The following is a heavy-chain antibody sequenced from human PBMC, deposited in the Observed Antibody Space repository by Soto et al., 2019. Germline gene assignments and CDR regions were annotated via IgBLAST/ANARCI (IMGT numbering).Heavy chain of an antibody. CDR3: ARAEYSGSYYSTRELVF. D-gene: IGHD1-26*01. J-gene: IGHJ4*02. Sequence: QVQLQQWGAGLLKPSETLSLTCAVYGGSFSGYYWSWIRQPPGKGLEWIGEINHRGSTNYNPSLKSRVTISVDTSKNQFSLKLSSVTAADTAVYYCARAEYSGSYYSTRELVFWGQGTLVTVSS. CDR2: INHRGST. V-gene: IGHV4-34*01. CDR1: GGSFSGYY.